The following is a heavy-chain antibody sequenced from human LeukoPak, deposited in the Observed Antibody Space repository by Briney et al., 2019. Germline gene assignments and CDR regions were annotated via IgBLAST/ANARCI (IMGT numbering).Heavy chain of an antibody. CDR2: MNPNSGNT. Sequence: ASVKVSCKASGYTFTSYDINWVRQATGQGLEWMGWMNPNSGNTGYAQKFQGRVTMTRNTSISTAYMELSSLRSEDTAVYYCVYGSGSYHYFDYWGQGTLVTVSS. CDR3: VYGSGSYHYFDY. D-gene: IGHD3-10*01. J-gene: IGHJ4*02. V-gene: IGHV1-8*01. CDR1: GYTFTSYD.